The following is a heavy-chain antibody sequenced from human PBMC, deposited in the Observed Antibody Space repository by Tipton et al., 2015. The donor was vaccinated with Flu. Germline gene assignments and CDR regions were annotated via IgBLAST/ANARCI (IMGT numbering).Heavy chain of an antibody. CDR2: IYTTGST. CDR3: ARDRSGSGSYYSAFDI. J-gene: IGHJ3*02. Sequence: TLSLTCTVSGGSINSYYWTWIRQSAGKGLEWLGRIYTTGSTNYNPSLTSRVTMSLDTSENQISLKLSSVTAADTAVYYCARDRSGSGSYYSAFDISGQGTMVIVSS. V-gene: IGHV4-4*07. CDR1: GGSINSYY. D-gene: IGHD3-10*01.